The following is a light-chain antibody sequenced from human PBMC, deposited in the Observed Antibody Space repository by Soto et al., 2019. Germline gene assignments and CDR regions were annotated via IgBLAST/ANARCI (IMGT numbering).Light chain of an antibody. V-gene: IGLV1-44*01. CDR1: NSNIGSNT. Sequence: QSVLTQPPSASGTPGQRVTISCSGSNSNIGSNTVSWYQQFPGTAPKLLIYSNSNRPSGVPDRFSGSKSGTSASLAINGLQAEDEAHYYCQSYDNSLSGSWVFGGGTKVTVL. J-gene: IGLJ3*02. CDR2: SNS. CDR3: QSYDNSLSGSWV.